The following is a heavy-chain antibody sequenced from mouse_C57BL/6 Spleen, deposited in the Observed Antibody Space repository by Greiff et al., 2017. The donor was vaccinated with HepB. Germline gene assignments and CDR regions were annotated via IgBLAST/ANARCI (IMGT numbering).Heavy chain of an antibody. CDR2: ISSGGSYT. J-gene: IGHJ4*01. D-gene: IGHD3-2*02. CDR3: ARHPAQAMDY. CDR1: GFTFSSYG. V-gene: IGHV5-6*01. Sequence: EVKVVESGGDLVKPGGSLKLSCAASGFTFSSYGMSWVRQTPDKRLEWVATISSGGSYTYYPDSVKGRFTISRDNAKNTLYLQMSSLKSEDTAMYYCARHPAQAMDYWGQGTSVTVSS.